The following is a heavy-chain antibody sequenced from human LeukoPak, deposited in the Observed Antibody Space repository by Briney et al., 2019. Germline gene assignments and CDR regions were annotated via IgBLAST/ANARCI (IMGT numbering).Heavy chain of an antibody. J-gene: IGHJ4*02. CDR1: GGSISSSSYY. Sequence: SETLSLTCTVSGGSISSSSYYWSWIRQPPGKGLEWIGSIYYSGSTYYNPSLKSRVTISVDMSKNQFSLKVSSVTAADTAVYYCARSWGYDFWSGNLLDYWGQGTLVTVSS. V-gene: IGHV4-39*07. D-gene: IGHD3-3*01. CDR3: ARSWGYDFWSGNLLDY. CDR2: IYYSGST.